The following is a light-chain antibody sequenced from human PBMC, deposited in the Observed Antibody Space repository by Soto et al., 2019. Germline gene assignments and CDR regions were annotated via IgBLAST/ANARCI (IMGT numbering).Light chain of an antibody. Sequence: QAVVTQPPSASGTPGQRVTISCSGSSSNIGSNYVYWYQQLPGTAPKLLIYRNNQRPSGVPDRFSGSKSGTSASLAISGLRSEDEADYYCAAWDDSLSGHNYVFGTGTKLTVL. CDR1: SSNIGSNY. J-gene: IGLJ1*01. CDR3: AAWDDSLSGHNYV. CDR2: RNN. V-gene: IGLV1-47*01.